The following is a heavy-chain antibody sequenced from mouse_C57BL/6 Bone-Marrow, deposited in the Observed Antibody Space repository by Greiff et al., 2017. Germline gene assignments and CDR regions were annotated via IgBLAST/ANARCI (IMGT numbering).Heavy chain of an antibody. D-gene: IGHD1-1*01. CDR3: AGITTVVADCYAMDY. V-gene: IGHV1-26*01. CDR2: INPNNGGT. J-gene: IGHJ4*01. CDR1: GYTFTDYY. Sequence: EVQLQQSGPELVKPGASVKISCKASGYTFTDYYMNWVKQTHGKSLEWIGDINPNNGGTSYHQKFKGKATFTVDKSSSTAYMELRSLTSEDSAVYYWAGITTVVADCYAMDYWGQGTSVTVSS.